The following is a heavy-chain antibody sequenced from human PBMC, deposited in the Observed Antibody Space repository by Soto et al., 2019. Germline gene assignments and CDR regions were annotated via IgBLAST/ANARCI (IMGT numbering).Heavy chain of an antibody. V-gene: IGHV3-23*01. CDR1: GFTFSSYA. D-gene: IGHD2-15*01. Sequence: PGGSLRLSCAASGFTFSSYAMSWVRQAPGKGLEWVSAISGSGGSTYYADSVKGRFTISRDNSKNTLYLQMNSLRAEDTAVYYCAKAPFGGVVAATLNWFDPWGQGTLVTVSS. J-gene: IGHJ5*02. CDR2: ISGSGGST. CDR3: AKAPFGGVVAATLNWFDP.